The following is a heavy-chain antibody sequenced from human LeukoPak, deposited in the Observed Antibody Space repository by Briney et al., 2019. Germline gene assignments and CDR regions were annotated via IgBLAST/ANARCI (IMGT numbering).Heavy chain of an antibody. CDR3: TTDLGYYDTSGYPI. J-gene: IGHJ3*02. Sequence: GGSLRLSCAASGFSSSNAWMSWVRQAPGKGLEWVGRNKSKADGGTTDYAAFVKGRFSISRHASTNTLDLEMNSRKNQGTAVYYCTTDLGYYDTSGYPIWGQGTLVAVSS. V-gene: IGHV3-15*01. CDR1: GFSSSNAW. CDR2: NKSKADGGTT. D-gene: IGHD3-22*01.